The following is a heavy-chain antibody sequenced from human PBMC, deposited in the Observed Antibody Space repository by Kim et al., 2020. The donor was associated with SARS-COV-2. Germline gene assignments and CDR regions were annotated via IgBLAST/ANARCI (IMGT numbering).Heavy chain of an antibody. J-gene: IGHJ4*02. CDR1: GFPFSVYS. CDR3: VRTPSEPAGIRY. Sequence: GGSLRLSCAASGFPFSVYSMNWVRQAPGKGLEWISYINDRSNTIFYAASVRGRFTISRDNGKNSLYLQLTGLRDEDTAVYYCVRTPSEPAGIRYWGQGT. V-gene: IGHV3-48*02. CDR2: INDRSNTI.